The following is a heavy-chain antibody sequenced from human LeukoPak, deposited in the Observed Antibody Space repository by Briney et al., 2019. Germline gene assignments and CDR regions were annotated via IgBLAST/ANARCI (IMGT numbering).Heavy chain of an antibody. D-gene: IGHD6-6*01. Sequence: SPSETLSLTCTISGGSISSGGYYWSWIRQHPGKGLEWIGYIYYSGSTYYNPSLKSRVTISVDTSKNQFSLKLSSVTAADTAVYYCERDRSSSSSNPWFDPWGQGTLVTVSS. V-gene: IGHV4-31*03. CDR1: GGSISSGGYY. CDR2: IYYSGST. CDR3: ERDRSSSSSNPWFDP. J-gene: IGHJ5*02.